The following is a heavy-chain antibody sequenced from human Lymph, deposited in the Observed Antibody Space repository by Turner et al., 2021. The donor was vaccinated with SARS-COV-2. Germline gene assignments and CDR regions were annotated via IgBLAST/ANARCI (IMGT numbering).Heavy chain of an antibody. CDR1: GGSISRYY. V-gene: IGHV4-59*08. CDR3: ARHGFSGWYGGGMDV. CDR2: IHYSGST. D-gene: IGHD6-19*01. Sequence: QVQLQESGPGLVKPSETLSLTGTVPGGSISRYYWSWIRQPPGKGLEWIGYIHYSGSTNYNPSLKSRVTISVDTSKNQFSLKLNSVTAADTAVYYCARHGFSGWYGGGMDVWGQGTTVTVSS. J-gene: IGHJ6*02.